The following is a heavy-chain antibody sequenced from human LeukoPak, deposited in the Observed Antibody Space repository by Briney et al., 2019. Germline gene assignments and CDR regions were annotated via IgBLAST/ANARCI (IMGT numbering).Heavy chain of an antibody. Sequence: ASEKVSCKASGYTFTSYGMRWVRQAPGQGLEWMGWISAYNGNTNYAQKLQGRVTMTTDTSTSTAYMELRSVRSDDTAVYYCARASIAVAGRRGDYWGQGTVVIVSS. CDR2: ISAYNGNT. D-gene: IGHD6-19*01. V-gene: IGHV1-18*01. CDR1: GYTFTSYG. CDR3: ARASIAVAGRRGDY. J-gene: IGHJ4*02.